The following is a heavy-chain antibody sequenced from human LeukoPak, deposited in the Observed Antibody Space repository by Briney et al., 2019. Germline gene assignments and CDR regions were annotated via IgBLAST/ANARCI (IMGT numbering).Heavy chain of an antibody. D-gene: IGHD6-19*01. Sequence: MPSETLSLTCTVSGGSISSYYWSWIRQPPGKGLEWIGYIYYSGSTNYNPSLKSRVTISVDTSKNQFSLKLSSVTAADTAVYYCARVKGWNSSGWYGFDYWGQGTLVTVSP. CDR2: IYYSGST. CDR3: ARVKGWNSSGWYGFDY. CDR1: GGSISSYY. J-gene: IGHJ4*02. V-gene: IGHV4-59*01.